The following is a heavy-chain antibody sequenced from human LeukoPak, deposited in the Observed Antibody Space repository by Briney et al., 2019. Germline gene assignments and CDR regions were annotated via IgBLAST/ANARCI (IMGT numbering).Heavy chain of an antibody. CDR2: IYSGGPT. D-gene: IGHD2-8*02. Sequence: PGGSLRLSCAASGFTVCLYYMTWVRQAPGKGLEWVSVIYSGGPTYYADSVKGRFTISRDNSKNTVYLQMNSLRGEDTAVYFCARGWVVATGGFDMWGQGTMVTVSS. V-gene: IGHV3-53*01. CDR3: ARGWVVATGGFDM. CDR1: GFTVCLYY. J-gene: IGHJ3*02.